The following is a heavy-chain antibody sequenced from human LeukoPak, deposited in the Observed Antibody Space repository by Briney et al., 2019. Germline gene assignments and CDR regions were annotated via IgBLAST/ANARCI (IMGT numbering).Heavy chain of an antibody. CDR2: IYSGGST. CDR1: GFTVSSNY. CDR3: ARDLLHSSSWYFRY. J-gene: IGHJ4*02. V-gene: IGHV3-66*01. D-gene: IGHD6-13*01. Sequence: PGGSLRLSCAASGFTVSSNYMSWVRQAPGKGLEWVSVIYSGGSTYYADSVKGRFTISRDNSKNTLYLQMNSLRAEDTAVYYCARDLLHSSSWYFRYWGQGTLVTVSS.